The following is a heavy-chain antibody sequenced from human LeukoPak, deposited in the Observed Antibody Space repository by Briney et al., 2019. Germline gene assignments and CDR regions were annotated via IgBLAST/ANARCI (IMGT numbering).Heavy chain of an antibody. D-gene: IGHD3-10*01. Sequence: GGSPRLSCAASGFTFSNAWMSWVRQAPGKGLEWVGRIKSKTDGGTTDYAAPVIGRFTISRDDSKNTLYLQMNSLKTEDTAVYYCTTAFGESDAFDIWGQGTMVTVSS. CDR1: GFTFSNAW. CDR2: IKSKTDGGTT. CDR3: TTAFGESDAFDI. V-gene: IGHV3-15*01. J-gene: IGHJ3*02.